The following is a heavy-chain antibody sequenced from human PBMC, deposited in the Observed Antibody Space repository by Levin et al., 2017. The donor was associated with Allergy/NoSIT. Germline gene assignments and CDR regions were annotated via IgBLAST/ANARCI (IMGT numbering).Heavy chain of an antibody. Sequence: ASVKVSCKASGYTFTSYDINWVRQATGQGLEWMGWMNPNSGNTGYAQKFQGRVTLTRDTSISTAYLDLSSLTSEDTAVYYCARNVAYTGTFDYWGQGALVTVSS. J-gene: IGHJ4*02. CDR1: GYTFTSYD. V-gene: IGHV1-8*01. CDR3: ARNVAYTGTFDY. D-gene: IGHD7-27*01. CDR2: MNPNSGNT.